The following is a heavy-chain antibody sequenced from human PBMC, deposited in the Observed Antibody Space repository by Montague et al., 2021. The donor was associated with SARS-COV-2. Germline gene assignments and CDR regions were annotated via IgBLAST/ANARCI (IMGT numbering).Heavy chain of an antibody. D-gene: IGHD2-2*01. CDR2: IYYRGST. V-gene: IGHV4-59*08. Sequence: SETLSLTCTSSCGATDRYNGSWIRQTPRNGLEWIGYIYYRGSTNYNPSLKSRVTISVDTSKNQFSLKLSSVTAADTTVYYCARTLLGYCSSTSRYGARPWYFFDYWCQGTLVTVSS. CDR3: ARTLLGYCSSTSRYGARPWYFFDY. J-gene: IGHJ4*02. CDR1: CGATDRYN.